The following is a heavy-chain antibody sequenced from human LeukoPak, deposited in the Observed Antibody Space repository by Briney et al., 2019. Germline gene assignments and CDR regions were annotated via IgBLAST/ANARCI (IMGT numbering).Heavy chain of an antibody. CDR2: ISGSGGTT. CDR3: AKRLPYYFDY. V-gene: IGHV3-23*01. Sequence: PGRSPRLSCAASGFTFDDCAMHWVRQAPGKGLEWVSAISGSGGTTYYADSVKGRFTISRDNSKNTLYLQMNSLRAEDTAVYYCAKRLPYYFDYWGQGTLVTVSS. J-gene: IGHJ4*02. CDR1: GFTFDDCA.